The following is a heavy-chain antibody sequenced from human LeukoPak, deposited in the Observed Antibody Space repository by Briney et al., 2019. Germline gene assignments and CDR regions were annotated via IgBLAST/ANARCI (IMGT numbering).Heavy chain of an antibody. CDR1: IFTFSSYV. CDR2: ISYDGSNK. J-gene: IGHJ4*02. D-gene: IGHD5-18*01. V-gene: IGHV3-30*18. Sequence: GGSLRLSCAASIFTFSSYVMHWVRQSPGKGLEWVALISYDGSNKYYTDSVKGRFTISRDNSKNTLYLQMDSLRAEDTAVYYCAKDRGYSYGYFDYWGQGTLVTVSS. CDR3: AKDRGYSYGYFDY.